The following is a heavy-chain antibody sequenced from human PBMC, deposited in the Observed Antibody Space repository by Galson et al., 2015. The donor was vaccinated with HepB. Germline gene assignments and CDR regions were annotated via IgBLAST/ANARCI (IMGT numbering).Heavy chain of an antibody. D-gene: IGHD3-3*01. J-gene: IGHJ3*01. Sequence: SMSVSCEASGGTFTSNAIHWVRQGPVQGLEYVSVIIAIGDDTYYAEQVQGRFSVSRDKSRNWLFLQMSSLRPEDTAVYYCVRDWTYDFWSGYFGAFDLWGQGTLVTVSS. CDR1: GGTFTSNA. V-gene: IGHV3-64D*09. CDR3: VRDWTYDFWSGYFGAFDL. CDR2: IIAIGDDT.